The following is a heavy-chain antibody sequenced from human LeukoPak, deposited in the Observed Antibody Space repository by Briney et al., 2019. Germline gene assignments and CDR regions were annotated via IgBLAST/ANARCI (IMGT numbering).Heavy chain of an antibody. Sequence: SETLSLICTVSGGSISSYYWSWIRQPAGKGLEWIGRIYTSGSTNYNPSLKSRVTMSVDTSKNQFSLKLSSVTAADAAVYYCARGIAAAGTDYWGQGTLVTVSS. CDR2: IYTSGST. CDR3: ARGIAAAGTDY. D-gene: IGHD6-13*01. J-gene: IGHJ4*02. V-gene: IGHV4-4*07. CDR1: GGSISSYY.